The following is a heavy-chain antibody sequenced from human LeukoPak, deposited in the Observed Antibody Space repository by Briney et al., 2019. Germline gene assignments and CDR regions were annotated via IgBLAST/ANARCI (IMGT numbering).Heavy chain of an antibody. CDR1: GGSISSSSYY. CDR3: ARGRYNYALEDYFDY. CDR2: IYYSGST. Sequence: SETLSLTCTVSGGSISSSSYYWGWIRQPPGKGLEWIGYIYYSGSTNYNPSLKSQVTISADTSKNQFSLKLSSVTAADTAVYYCARGRYNYALEDYFDYWGQGTLVTVSS. J-gene: IGHJ4*02. V-gene: IGHV4-61*05. D-gene: IGHD5-18*01.